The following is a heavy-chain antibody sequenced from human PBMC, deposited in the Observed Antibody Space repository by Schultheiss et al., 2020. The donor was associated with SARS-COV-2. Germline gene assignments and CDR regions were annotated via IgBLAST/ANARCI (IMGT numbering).Heavy chain of an antibody. D-gene: IGHD3-16*01. V-gene: IGHV1-69*13. J-gene: IGHJ4*02. CDR3: ASASATVWPYYFDS. Sequence: SVKVSCKVSGGTFSSYAIYWVRQAPGQGLQWMGGIIPMFHTPYYAQKFQGRVTIAADESTSTVYLDLSSLRSDDTAVYYCASASATVWPYYFDSWGQGTLVTVSS. CDR2: IIPMFHTP. CDR1: GGTFSSYA.